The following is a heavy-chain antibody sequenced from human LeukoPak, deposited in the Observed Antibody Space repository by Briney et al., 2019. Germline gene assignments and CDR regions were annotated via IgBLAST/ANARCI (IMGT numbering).Heavy chain of an antibody. D-gene: IGHD2-15*01. CDR3: AKDDFIVVVVAATPFDY. CDR2: ISGSGGST. CDR1: GFTFSSYA. V-gene: IGHV3-23*01. J-gene: IGHJ4*02. Sequence: PGGSLRLSCAASGFTFSSYAMSWVRQAPGKGLEWVSAISGSGGSTYYADSVKGRFTISRDNSKNTLYLQTNSLRAEDTAVYYCAKDDFIVVVVAATPFDYWGQGTLVTVSS.